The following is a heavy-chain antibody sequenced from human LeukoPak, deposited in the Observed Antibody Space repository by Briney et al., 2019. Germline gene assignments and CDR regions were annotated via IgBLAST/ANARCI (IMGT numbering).Heavy chain of an antibody. CDR2: ISSSSSYI. CDR3: ARSLGYCSSTSCHDAFDI. V-gene: IGHV3-21*01. Sequence: GGSLRLSRAASGFTFSSYSVNWVRQAPGKGLEWVSSISSSSSYIYYADSVKGRFTISRDNAKNSLYLQMNSLRAEDTAVYYCARSLGYCSSTSCHDAFDIWGQGTMVTVSS. D-gene: IGHD2-2*01. J-gene: IGHJ3*02. CDR1: GFTFSSYS.